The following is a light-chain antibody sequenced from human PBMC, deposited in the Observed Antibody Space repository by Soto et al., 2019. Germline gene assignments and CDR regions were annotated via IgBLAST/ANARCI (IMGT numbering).Light chain of an antibody. CDR3: QHYNSYSQA. CDR2: EAS. J-gene: IGKJ4*02. V-gene: IGKV1-5*03. Sequence: DIQMTRSPSTLSASVGDRVTITCRASQTIGGWLAWYQQTPGTAPKLLIYEASTLKSGVPSRFSGSGSGTEFTLTISSLQPDDFASYYCQHYNSYSQAFGGGTKVDIK. CDR1: QTIGGW.